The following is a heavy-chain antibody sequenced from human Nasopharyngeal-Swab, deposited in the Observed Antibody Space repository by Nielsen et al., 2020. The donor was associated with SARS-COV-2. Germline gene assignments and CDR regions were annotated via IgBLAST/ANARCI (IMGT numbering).Heavy chain of an antibody. V-gene: IGHV3-73*01. D-gene: IGHD5-12*01. J-gene: IGHJ5*02. CDR2: IRSKANSYAT. CDR1: GFTFSGSA. Sequence: GESLKISCAASGFTFSGSAMHWVRQASGKGLEWVGRIRSKANSYATAYAASVKGRFTISRDGSKNTAYLQMNSLKTEDTAVYYCTRRGYSGYDWDDLDWFDPWGQGTLVTVSS. CDR3: TRRGYSGYDWDDLDWFDP.